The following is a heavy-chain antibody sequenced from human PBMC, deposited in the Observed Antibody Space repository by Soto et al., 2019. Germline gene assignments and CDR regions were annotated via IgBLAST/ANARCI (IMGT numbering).Heavy chain of an antibody. V-gene: IGHV4-59*01. CDR2: FLYPGSA. CDR3: TRDLIDGAKNWYFDL. CDR1: GGSMNIYS. J-gene: IGHJ2*01. Sequence: QVQLQESGPGLVKPSETLSLTCTVSGGSMNIYSWSWVRQPPGKGLEWIGYFLYPGSANHNPSLGSRVTISLDSPRNQFSLKLTSVTAADTAVYYCTRDLIDGAKNWYFDLWGRGTLVTVSS.